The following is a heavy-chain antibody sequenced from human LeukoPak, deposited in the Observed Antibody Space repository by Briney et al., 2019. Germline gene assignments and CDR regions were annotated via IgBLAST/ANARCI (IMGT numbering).Heavy chain of an antibody. CDR1: GLTFTNSS. Sequence: KTGGSLRLSCAASGLTFTNSSMNWIRQAPGKGLEWVSSITDSPNYVEYADSVKGRFTISRDDAKNSLYLQMDSLRADDTAVYYCARDPYQLSWLDPWGQGTLVTVSS. J-gene: IGHJ5*02. D-gene: IGHD1-1*01. CDR3: ARDPYQLSWLDP. V-gene: IGHV3-21*01. CDR2: ITDSPNYV.